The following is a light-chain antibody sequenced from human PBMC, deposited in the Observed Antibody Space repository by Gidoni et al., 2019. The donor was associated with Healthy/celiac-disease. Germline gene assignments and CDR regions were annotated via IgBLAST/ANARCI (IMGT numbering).Light chain of an antibody. CDR3: QQSYSTRYT. V-gene: IGKV1-39*01. CDR2: AAS. J-gene: IGKJ2*01. Sequence: DIQMTQSPSSLSASVGDRVTITCRASQSISSYLNWYQQKPGKAPKLLIYAASSLQSGVPSRFSGRGSGTDFTLTISSLQPEDFATYYCQQSYSTRYTFGQXTKLEIK. CDR1: QSISSY.